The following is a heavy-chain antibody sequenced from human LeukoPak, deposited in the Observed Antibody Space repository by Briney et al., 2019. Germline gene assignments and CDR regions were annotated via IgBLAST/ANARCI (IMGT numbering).Heavy chain of an antibody. CDR2: ISAYNGNT. D-gene: IGHD3-22*01. V-gene: IGHV1-18*01. CDR1: GYTFTSYG. CDR3: ARGEYYDSSGYD. J-gene: IGHJ4*02. Sequence: ASVKVSCKASGYTFTSYGISWVRQAPGQGLEWIGWISAYNGNTNYTQKLQGRVTMTTDTSTSTAYMELRSLRSDDTAVYYCARGEYYDSSGYDWGQGTLVTVSS.